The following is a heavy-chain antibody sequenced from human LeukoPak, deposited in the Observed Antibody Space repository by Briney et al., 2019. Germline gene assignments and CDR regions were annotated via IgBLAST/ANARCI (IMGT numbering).Heavy chain of an antibody. CDR1: GGSISSYY. D-gene: IGHD3-16*01. Sequence: SETLSLTCTVSGGSISSYYWSWIRQPPGKGLEWIGYIYYSGSTNYNPSLKSRVTLSVDTSKNQFSLKLSSVTAADTAVYYCARDWGVGPMPKSRYDPWGQGTLVTVSS. CDR3: ARDWGVGPMPKSRYDP. J-gene: IGHJ5*02. CDR2: IYYSGST. V-gene: IGHV4-59*01.